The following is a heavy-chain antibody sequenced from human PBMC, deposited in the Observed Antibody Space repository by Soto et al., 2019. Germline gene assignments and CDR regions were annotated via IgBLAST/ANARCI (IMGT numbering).Heavy chain of an antibody. Sequence: SETRSPTSIFSVGSISGSDWSWIGPTPGKVLAWVGYIHYSGSTTYNPPLKSRVTMSVDSAKNQFSLQLSSVTAADTAVYFCTKYRRTDAEGYVFDDWGQGAMATVSS. CDR3: TKYRRTDAEGYVFDD. CDR2: IHYSGST. V-gene: IGHV4-59*01. CDR1: VGSISGSD. J-gene: IGHJ4*02. D-gene: IGHD2-15*01.